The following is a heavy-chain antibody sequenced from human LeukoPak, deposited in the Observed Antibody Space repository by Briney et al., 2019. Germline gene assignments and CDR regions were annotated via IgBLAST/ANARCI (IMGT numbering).Heavy chain of an antibody. D-gene: IGHD3-10*01. CDR1: GYTFTSYG. CDR3: ARRSRGSGSYYNPYNFDY. V-gene: IGHV1-18*01. Sequence: ASVKVSCKASGYTFTSYGISWVRQAPGQGLEWMGWIIAYNGNTNYAQKLQGRVTMTTDTSTSTAYMELRSLRSDDTAVYYCARRSRGSGSYYNPYNFDYWGQGTLVTVSS. J-gene: IGHJ4*02. CDR2: IIAYNGNT.